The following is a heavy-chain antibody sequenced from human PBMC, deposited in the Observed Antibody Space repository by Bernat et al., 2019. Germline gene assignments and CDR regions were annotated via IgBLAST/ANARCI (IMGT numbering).Heavy chain of an antibody. CDR2: FDPEDGET. Sequence: VQLVQSGAEVKKPGASVKVSCKVSGYTLTELSMHWVRQAPGKGLEWMGGFDPEDGETIYAQKFQGRVTMTRDTSTDTAYMELNSLRSEDTAVYCCATDAEGTGGYDFDYWGQGTLVTVSS. CDR3: ATDAEGTGGYDFDY. J-gene: IGHJ4*02. CDR1: GYTLTELS. V-gene: IGHV1-24*01. D-gene: IGHD6-19*01.